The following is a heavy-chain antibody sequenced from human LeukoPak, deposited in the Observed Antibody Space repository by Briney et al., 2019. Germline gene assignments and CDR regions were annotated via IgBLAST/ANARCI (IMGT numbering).Heavy chain of an antibody. CDR1: GYTFTSYA. CDR3: ARGVEYSSSSLGVNYYGMDV. Sequence: GASVKVSCKASGYTFTSYAMHWVRQAPGQRLEWTGWISAYNGNTNYAQKLQGRVTMTTDTSTSTAYMELRSLRSDDTAVYYCARGVEYSSSSLGVNYYGMDVWGQGTTVTVSS. J-gene: IGHJ6*02. CDR2: ISAYNGNT. V-gene: IGHV1-18*01. D-gene: IGHD6-6*01.